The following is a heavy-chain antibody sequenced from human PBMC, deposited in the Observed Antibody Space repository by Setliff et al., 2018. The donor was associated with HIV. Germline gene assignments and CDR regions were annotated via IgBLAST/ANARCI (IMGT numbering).Heavy chain of an antibody. J-gene: IGHJ6*03. V-gene: IGHV4-59*08. Sequence: KTSETLSLTCTVSGGSISSYYWTWIRQPPGKGLEWIGHIYSSGSTNYNPSLKSRVTISVDTSKNQFSLKLSSVTAADTAVYYCAKQYCGGDCSSASYYYMDVWGKGTTVTVSS. CDR2: IYSSGST. CDR3: AKQYCGGDCSSASYYYMDV. CDR1: GGSISSYY. D-gene: IGHD2-21*01.